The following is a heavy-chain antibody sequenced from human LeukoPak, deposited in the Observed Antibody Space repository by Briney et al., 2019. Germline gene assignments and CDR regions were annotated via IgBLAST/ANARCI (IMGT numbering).Heavy chain of an antibody. J-gene: IGHJ5*02. CDR1: GCTFISYA. CDR3: ARLIARDWFDP. V-gene: IGHV1-69*13. Sequence: SVKVSCKASGCTFISYAISWVRQAPGQGLEWMGGIIPIFGPANKGEKFQGRVTITASDSTSTAYMELSSLRSDDTAVSCCARLIARDWFDPWGQGTLVTVSS. CDR2: IIPIFGPA. D-gene: IGHD3-10*01.